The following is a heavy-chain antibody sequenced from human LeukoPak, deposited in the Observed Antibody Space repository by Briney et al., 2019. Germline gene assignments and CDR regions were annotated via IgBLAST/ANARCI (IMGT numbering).Heavy chain of an antibody. V-gene: IGHV1-18*01. CDR3: ASSYFRITMVRGPTQMGAFDI. Sequence: ASVKVSCKASGYTFTSYGISWVRQAPGQGLEWMGWISAYNGNTNYAQKLQGRVTMTTDTSTSTAYMELRSLRSDDTAVYYCASSYFRITMVRGPTQMGAFDIWGQGTMVTVSS. CDR1: GYTFTSYG. J-gene: IGHJ3*02. CDR2: ISAYNGNT. D-gene: IGHD3-10*01.